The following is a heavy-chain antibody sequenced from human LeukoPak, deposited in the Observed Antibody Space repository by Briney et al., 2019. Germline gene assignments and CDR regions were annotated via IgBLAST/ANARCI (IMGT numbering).Heavy chain of an antibody. CDR3: TRVGYVDEGIDY. Sequence: GGSLRLSCVASGFPFSSYWMTWVRQAPGKGLEWVANIKQDGSKKSYVDSVKGRLTISRDNAKNSLYLQMNSLRAEDTAIYYCTRVGYVDEGIDYWGQGTLVTVSS. D-gene: IGHD4-17*01. CDR2: IKQDGSKK. CDR1: GFPFSSYW. J-gene: IGHJ4*02. V-gene: IGHV3-7*04.